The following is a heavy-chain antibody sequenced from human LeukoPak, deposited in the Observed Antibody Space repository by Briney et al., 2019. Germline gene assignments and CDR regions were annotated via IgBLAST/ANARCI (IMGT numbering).Heavy chain of an antibody. D-gene: IGHD4-17*01. CDR2: TYYRSKWYN. CDR3: ARGTMTTVTYYFDY. V-gene: IGHV6-1*01. CDR1: GDSVSSNSAT. J-gene: IGHJ4*02. Sequence: SQTLSLTCAISGDSVSSNSATWTWLRQSPSRGLEWLGRTYYRSKWYNDYALSVESRITISPDTSKNQFSLKLSSVTAADTAVYYCARGTMTTVTYYFDYWGQGTLVTVSS.